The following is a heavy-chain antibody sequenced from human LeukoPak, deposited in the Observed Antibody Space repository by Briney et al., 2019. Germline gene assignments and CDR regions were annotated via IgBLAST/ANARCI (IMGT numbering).Heavy chain of an antibody. Sequence: GGSLRLSCAASGFTFSHHYMDWVRRAPGKGLEWVSAISGSGGSTYYADSVKGRFTISRDNSKNTLYLQMNSLRAEDTAVYYCANVQLWLNYFDYWGHGTLVTVSS. CDR3: ANVQLWLNYFDY. CDR1: GFTFSHHY. CDR2: ISGSGGST. J-gene: IGHJ4*01. D-gene: IGHD5-18*01. V-gene: IGHV3-23*01.